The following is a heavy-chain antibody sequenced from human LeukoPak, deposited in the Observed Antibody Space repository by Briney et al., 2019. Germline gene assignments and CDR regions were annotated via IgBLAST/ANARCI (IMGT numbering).Heavy chain of an antibody. Sequence: NTSETLSLTCTVSGYSISSGYYWGWIRQPPGKGLEWIGSIYHSGSTYYNPSLKSRVTISVDTSKNQFSLKLSSVTAADTAVYYCARALVSERSGDDLENFFEYWGQGTLVTVSS. D-gene: IGHD5-12*01. CDR3: ARALVSERSGDDLENFFEY. V-gene: IGHV4-38-2*02. CDR1: GYSISSGYY. CDR2: IYHSGST. J-gene: IGHJ4*02.